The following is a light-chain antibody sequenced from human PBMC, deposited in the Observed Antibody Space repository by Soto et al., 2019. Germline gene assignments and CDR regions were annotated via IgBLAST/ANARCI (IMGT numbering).Light chain of an antibody. Sequence: EIVMTQSPATLSVSPGERATLSCRASQSVSSNLAWYQQKPGQAPRLLIYGASTRATGIPARFSGSGSGTEFTLTISSLQSEDFAVYYCQHPGTFGLGTKLEIK. CDR2: GAS. V-gene: IGKV3-15*01. CDR3: QHPGT. CDR1: QSVSSN. J-gene: IGKJ2*01.